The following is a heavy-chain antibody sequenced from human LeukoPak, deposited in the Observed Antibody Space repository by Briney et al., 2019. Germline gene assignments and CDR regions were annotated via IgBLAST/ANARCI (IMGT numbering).Heavy chain of an antibody. D-gene: IGHD6-13*01. V-gene: IGHV3-64*01. CDR1: GFTFSSYA. Sequence: GGSLRLSCAASGFTFSSYAMHWVRQAPGKGLEYVSAISSNGGSTYYANSVKGRFTISRDNSKNTLYLQMGSLRAEDMAVYYCARGPSSEPLRFDPWGQGTLVTVSS. CDR3: ARGPSSEPLRFDP. J-gene: IGHJ5*02. CDR2: ISSNGGST.